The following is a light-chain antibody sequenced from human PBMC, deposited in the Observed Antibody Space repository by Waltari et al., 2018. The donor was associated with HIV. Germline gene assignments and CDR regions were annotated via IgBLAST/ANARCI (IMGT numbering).Light chain of an antibody. Sequence: DIRLTQSPSTLSASAGDRVAITCRAGPNVGAFLAWYQQKPGKPPKLLIYQASILEGGVPSRFSGSASGSDFTLTINGLQSDDFATYYCHQYASFSGTFGQGTKVEL. CDR2: QAS. J-gene: IGKJ1*01. CDR3: HQYASFSGT. V-gene: IGKV1-5*03. CDR1: PNVGAF.